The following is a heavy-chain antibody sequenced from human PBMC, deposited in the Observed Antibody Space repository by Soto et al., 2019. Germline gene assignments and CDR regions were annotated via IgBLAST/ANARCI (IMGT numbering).Heavy chain of an antibody. CDR2: INHSGST. CDR3: ARRSLGRRNCTNGVCYKNWFDP. D-gene: IGHD2-8*01. V-gene: IGHV4-34*01. CDR1: GGSFSGYY. Sequence: SETLSLTCAVYGGSFSGYYWSWIRQPPGKGLEWIGEINHSGSTNYNPSLKSRVTISVDTSKNQFSLKLSSVTAADTAVYYCARRSLGRRNCTNGVCYKNWFDPWGQGTLVTVSS. J-gene: IGHJ5*02.